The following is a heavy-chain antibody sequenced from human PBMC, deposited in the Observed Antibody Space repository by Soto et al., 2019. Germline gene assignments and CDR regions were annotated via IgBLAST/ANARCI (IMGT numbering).Heavy chain of an antibody. CDR3: TTETYYDILTGYYYYYGMDV. CDR2: IKTKTDGGTT. CDR1: GFTFNNAW. D-gene: IGHD3-9*01. V-gene: IGHV3-15*01. J-gene: IGHJ6*02. Sequence: EVQLVESGGGLVKPGGSLRLSCAASGFTFNNAWMSWVRQALGKGLEWVGRIKTKTDGGTTDYAAPAKGRFTISRDDSKNTLYLQMNSLKTEDTAVYYCTTETYYDILTGYYYYYGMDVWGQGTTVTVSS.